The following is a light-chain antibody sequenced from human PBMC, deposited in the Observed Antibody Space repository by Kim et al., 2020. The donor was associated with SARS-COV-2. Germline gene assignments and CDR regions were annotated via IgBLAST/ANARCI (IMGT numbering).Light chain of an antibody. CDR3: QVWDSSSDHPV. Sequence: ARGKTARITWGGNNIGSKSVHWYQQKPGQAPVLVIYYDSDRPSGIPERFSGSNSGNTATLTISRVEAGDEADYYCQVWDSSSDHPVFGGGTQLTVL. CDR1: NIGSKS. V-gene: IGLV3-21*04. CDR2: YDS. J-gene: IGLJ3*02.